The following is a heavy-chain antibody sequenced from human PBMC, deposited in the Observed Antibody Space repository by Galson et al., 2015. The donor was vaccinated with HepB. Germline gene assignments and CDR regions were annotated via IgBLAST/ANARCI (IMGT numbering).Heavy chain of an antibody. V-gene: IGHV1-24*01. CDR3: ARMVVVITLRPGWFDP. CDR2: FDPEGGET. D-gene: IGHD3-22*01. Sequence: SVKVSCKVSGYTLTELSMHWVRQAPGKGLEWMGGFDPEGGETIYAQKFQGRVTMTEDTSTDTAYMELSSLRSEDTAVYYCARMVVVITLRPGWFDPWGQGTLVTVSS. CDR1: GYTLTELS. J-gene: IGHJ5*02.